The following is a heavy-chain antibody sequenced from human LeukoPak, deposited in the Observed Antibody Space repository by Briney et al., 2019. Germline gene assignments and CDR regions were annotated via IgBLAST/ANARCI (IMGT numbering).Heavy chain of an antibody. D-gene: IGHD2-21*01. CDR1: GYAIGSSHY. Sequence: SETLSLTCDVSGYAIGSSHYWGWIRPPPGRGLQWIGHVNFHGTSAYNASLRGRVTISIEASKNCFSLRLTSVTGADAAMYYCARVVSQAAPDWYMDVWGGGTVVIVSS. CDR2: VNFHGTS. J-gene: IGHJ2*01. V-gene: IGHV4-38-2*01. CDR3: ARVVSQAAPDWYMDV.